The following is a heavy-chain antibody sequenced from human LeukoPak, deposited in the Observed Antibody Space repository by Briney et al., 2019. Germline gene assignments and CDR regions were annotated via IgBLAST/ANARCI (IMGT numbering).Heavy chain of an antibody. CDR3: ARSWFSTGPADY. D-gene: IGHD6-13*01. CDR2: IYPSGST. Sequence: SETLSLTCTVSGDSITSVGYYWNWIRQPARKELEWIGRIYPSGSTNYNPSLKSRVTISVDTSKNQFSLKLTSVTAADTAVYYCARSWFSTGPADYWDQGTLVTVSS. V-gene: IGHV4-61*02. J-gene: IGHJ4*02. CDR1: GDSITSVGYY.